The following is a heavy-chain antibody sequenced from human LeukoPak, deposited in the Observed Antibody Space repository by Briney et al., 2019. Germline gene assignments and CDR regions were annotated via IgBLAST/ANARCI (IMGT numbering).Heavy chain of an antibody. V-gene: IGHV3-23*01. J-gene: IGHJ6*02. D-gene: IGHD3-9*01. CDR1: GFTFSSYA. Sequence: GGSLRLSCAASGFTFSSYAMSWVRQAPGKGLEWVLAISGSGGSTYYADSVKGRSTISRDNSKNTLYLQMNSLRDEDTAVYYCARGFNYDILTGYSPPYGMDVWGQGTTVTVSS. CDR3: ARGFNYDILTGYSPPYGMDV. CDR2: ISGSGGST.